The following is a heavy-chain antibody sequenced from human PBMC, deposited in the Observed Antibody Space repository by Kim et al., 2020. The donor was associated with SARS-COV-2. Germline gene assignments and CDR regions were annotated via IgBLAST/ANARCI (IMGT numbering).Heavy chain of an antibody. CDR2: IIPIFGTA. CDR1: GGTFSSYA. V-gene: IGHV1-69*13. D-gene: IGHD4-4*01. Sequence: SVKVSCKASGGTFSSYAISWVRQAPGQGLEWMGGIIPIFGTANYAQKFQGRVTITADESTSTAYMELSSLRSEDTAVYYCAREIGDYIGLNWFDPWGQGTLVTVSS. J-gene: IGHJ5*02. CDR3: AREIGDYIGLNWFDP.